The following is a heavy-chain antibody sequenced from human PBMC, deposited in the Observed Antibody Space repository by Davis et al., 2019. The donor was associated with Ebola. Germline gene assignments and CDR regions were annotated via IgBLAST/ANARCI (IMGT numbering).Heavy chain of an antibody. V-gene: IGHV3-23*01. CDR2: ISGSGGST. Sequence: PGGSLRLSCSASGFTLSSYAMHWVRQAPGKGLEWVSAISGSGGSTYYADSVKGRFTISRDNSKNTLYLQMNSLRAEDTAVYYCAKDNYDSSAILYYYYYGMDVWGQGTTVTVSS. J-gene: IGHJ6*02. CDR1: GFTLSSYA. CDR3: AKDNYDSSAILYYYYYGMDV. D-gene: IGHD3-22*01.